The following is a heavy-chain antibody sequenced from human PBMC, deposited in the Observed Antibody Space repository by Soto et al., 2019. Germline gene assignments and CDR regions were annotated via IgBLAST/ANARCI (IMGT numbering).Heavy chain of an antibody. CDR2: IYYSGST. Sequence: SETLSLTCTVSDGSISSYYWSWIRQPPGKGLEWIGYIYYSGSTNYNPSLKSRVTISVDTSKNQFSLKLSSVTAADTAVYYCARARGGFYMDVWGKGTTVTVSS. V-gene: IGHV4-59*01. D-gene: IGHD6-25*01. CDR3: ARARGGFYMDV. J-gene: IGHJ6*03. CDR1: DGSISSYY.